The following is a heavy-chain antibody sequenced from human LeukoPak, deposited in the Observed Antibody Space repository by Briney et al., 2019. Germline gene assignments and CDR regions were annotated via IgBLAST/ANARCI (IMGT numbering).Heavy chain of an antibody. D-gene: IGHD1-26*01. Sequence: GGSLRLSCAASGFTFSSYNMNWVRQAPGKGLELVSSITSNSSYTFYADPVKGRFTISRDNAKNSLYLQMNSVRAADTAVYYCARDPYSGSYGDGYYYYMDVWGKGTTVTISS. CDR2: ITSNSSYT. V-gene: IGHV3-21*01. CDR3: ARDPYSGSYGDGYYYYMDV. J-gene: IGHJ6*03. CDR1: GFTFSSYN.